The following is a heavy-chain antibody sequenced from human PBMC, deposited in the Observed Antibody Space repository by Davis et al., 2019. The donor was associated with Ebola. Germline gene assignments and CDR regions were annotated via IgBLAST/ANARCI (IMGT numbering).Heavy chain of an antibody. CDR1: GFTFSSCG. Sequence: GESLKISCAASGFTFSSCGMHWVRQAPGKGLEWVAVIWYDGSNKYYADSVKGRFTISRDNSKNTLYLQMNSLRAEDTAVYYCARYLTGYYPNDYWGQGTLVTVSS. J-gene: IGHJ4*02. CDR3: ARYLTGYYPNDY. CDR2: IWYDGSNK. V-gene: IGHV3-33*01. D-gene: IGHD3-9*01.